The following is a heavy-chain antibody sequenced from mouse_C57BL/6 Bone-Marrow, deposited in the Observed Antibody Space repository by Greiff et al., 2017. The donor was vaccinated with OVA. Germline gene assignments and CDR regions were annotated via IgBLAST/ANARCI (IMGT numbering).Heavy chain of an antibody. V-gene: IGHV1-54*01. CDR2: INPGSGGT. CDR3: ARRGAGGHGYAMDY. J-gene: IGHJ4*01. Sequence: QVQLQQSGAELVRPGTSVKVSCKASGYAFTNYLIEWVKQRPGQGLEWIGVINPGSGGTNYNEKFKGKATLTADKSSSTAYMQLSSLTSEDSAVYFCARRGAGGHGYAMDYWGQGTSVTVSS. D-gene: IGHD3-3*01. CDR1: GYAFTNYL.